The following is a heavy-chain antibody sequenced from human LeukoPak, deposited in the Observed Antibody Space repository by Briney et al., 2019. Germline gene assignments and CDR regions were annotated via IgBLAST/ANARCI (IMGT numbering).Heavy chain of an antibody. V-gene: IGHV3-30*04. J-gene: IGHJ6*04. D-gene: IGHD3-10*02. CDR1: GFTFSSYA. Sequence: GGSLRLSCAASGFTFSSYAMHWVRQAPGKGLEWVAVISYDGSNKYYADSVKGRFTISRDNAKNSLYLQMDSLRAEDTAVYYCAELGITMIGGVWGKGTTVTISS. CDR2: ISYDGSNK. CDR3: AELGITMIGGV.